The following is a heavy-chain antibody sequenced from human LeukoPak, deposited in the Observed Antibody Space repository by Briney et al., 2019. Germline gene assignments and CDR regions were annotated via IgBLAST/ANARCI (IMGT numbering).Heavy chain of an antibody. CDR2: IYYSGSS. CDR3: ARNRDGYNSFDY. J-gene: IGHJ4*02. Sequence: SETLSLTCTVSGGSINNGGYYWSWIRQHPGKGPEWIGYIYYSGSSYYNPSLRSRVTISVDTSKNHFSLKLSSVTAADTAVYYCARNRDGYNSFDYWGQGTLVTVSS. CDR1: GGSINNGGYY. D-gene: IGHD5-24*01. V-gene: IGHV4-31*03.